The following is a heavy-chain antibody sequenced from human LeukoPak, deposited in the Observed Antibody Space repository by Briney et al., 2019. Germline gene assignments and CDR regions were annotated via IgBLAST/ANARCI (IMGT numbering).Heavy chain of an antibody. CDR1: GFTFSNYG. V-gene: IGHV3-23*01. Sequence: GGSLRLSCAASGFTFSNYGMSWVRQAPGKGLEWVSVISISGGSTYYADSVKGRFTISRDNSKNTLYLKMNSLRAEDTAVYYCAREADTIWGNCFDYWGQGTLVTVSS. CDR2: ISISGGST. CDR3: AREADTIWGNCFDY. D-gene: IGHD3-3*01. J-gene: IGHJ4*02.